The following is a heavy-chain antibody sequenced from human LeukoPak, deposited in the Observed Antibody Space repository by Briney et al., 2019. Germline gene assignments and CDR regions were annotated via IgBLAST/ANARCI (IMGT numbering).Heavy chain of an antibody. CDR1: GFTFSSYG. J-gene: IGHJ4*03. CDR3: AKDTRGSGSYYHRRGYFDY. V-gene: IGHV3-30*18. Sequence: PGRSLRLSCAASGFTFSSYGMHWVRQAPGKGLEWVAVISYDGSNKYYADSVKGRFTISRDNSKNTLYLQMNSLRAEDTAVYYCAKDTRGSGSYYHRRGYFDYRGQGTLVTVSS. D-gene: IGHD3-10*01. CDR2: ISYDGSNK.